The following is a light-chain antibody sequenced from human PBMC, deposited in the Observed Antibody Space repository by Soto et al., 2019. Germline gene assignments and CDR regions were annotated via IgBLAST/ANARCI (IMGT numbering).Light chain of an antibody. CDR3: QHYNNWPPWT. J-gene: IGKJ1*01. Sequence: EIVMTQSPVTLSVSPGERATLSCRASQSVSSNLAWYQQKPGQAPRLLIYCASTRATGVPARFSGSGSGTEFTLTISSLQSEDVAVYYCQHYNNWPPWTFGQGTKVEIK. CDR1: QSVSSN. V-gene: IGKV3-15*01. CDR2: CAS.